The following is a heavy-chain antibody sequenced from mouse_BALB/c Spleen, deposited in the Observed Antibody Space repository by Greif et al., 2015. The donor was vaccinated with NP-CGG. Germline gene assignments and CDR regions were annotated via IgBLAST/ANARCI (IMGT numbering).Heavy chain of an antibody. D-gene: IGHD1-1*01. Sequence: EVQLQQSGGGLVKPGGSLKLSCAASGFAFSSYDMSWVRQTPEKRLEWVAYISSGGGSPYYPDTVRGRFTSSRDNAKNTLALQMSRRKSEDTAMYYCASHDYGSSYYFDYWGQGTTLTVSS. J-gene: IGHJ2*01. CDR1: GFAFSSYD. V-gene: IGHV5-12-1*01. CDR2: ISSGGGSP. CDR3: ASHDYGSSYYFDY.